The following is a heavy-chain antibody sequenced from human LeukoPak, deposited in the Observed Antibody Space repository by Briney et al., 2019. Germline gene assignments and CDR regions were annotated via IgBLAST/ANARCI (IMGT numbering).Heavy chain of an antibody. CDR2: IYPSDSDT. CDR3: ERFRCGGDCHSDH. V-gene: IGHV5-51*01. CDR1: GYTFVDYW. Sequence: GESLKISCRGSGYTFVDYWSGWVRQMPGKGLEWIGFIYPSDSDTRYSPSFQGQVTISADATMNTAFLQWSSLKASDTAIYYCERFRCGGDCHSDHWGQGTLVTVAS. J-gene: IGHJ4*02. D-gene: IGHD2-21*02.